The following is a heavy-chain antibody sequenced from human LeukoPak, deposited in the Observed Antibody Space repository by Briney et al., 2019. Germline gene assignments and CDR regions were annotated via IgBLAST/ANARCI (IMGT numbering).Heavy chain of an antibody. V-gene: IGHV3-23*01. Sequence: GGSLRLSCVASGFTFSNYPMTWVRQAPGKGLEWVAGISDSGGSTNYADSVKGRFTISRDNPKNTLYLQMNSLRAEDTAVYFCAKRGVVIRVILVGFHKEAYYFDSWGQGALVTVSS. CDR3: AKRGVVIRVILVGFHKEAYYFDS. J-gene: IGHJ4*02. CDR2: ISDSGGST. CDR1: GFTFSNYP. D-gene: IGHD3-22*01.